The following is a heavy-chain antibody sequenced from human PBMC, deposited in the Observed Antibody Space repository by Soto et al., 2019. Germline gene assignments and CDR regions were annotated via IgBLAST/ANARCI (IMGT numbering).Heavy chain of an antibody. Sequence: PGGSLRLSCAASGFTFGDFGMNWLRQATGKGLEGVSVISHDGSDKFYADSVKARFTISRDNSKNTLYLQMSGLRGEDTDVYYCAKSPDLVCSSANCYRYYFDSWRKGTLVTVSS. D-gene: IGHD2-2*02. CDR3: AKSPDLVCSSANCYRYYFDS. V-gene: IGHV3-30*18. CDR2: ISHDGSDK. CDR1: GFTFGDFG. J-gene: IGHJ4*02.